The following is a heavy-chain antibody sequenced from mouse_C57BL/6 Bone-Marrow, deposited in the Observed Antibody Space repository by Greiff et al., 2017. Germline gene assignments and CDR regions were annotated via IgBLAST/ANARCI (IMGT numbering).Heavy chain of an antibody. Sequence: EVQVVESGGDLVKPGGSLKLSCAASGFTFSSYGMSWVRQTPDKRLEWVATISSGGSYTYYPDSVKGRFTIYRDNAKNTLYLQMSSLKSEETAMYYCARRGITTVVATDYAMDYWGQGTSVTVSS. CDR1: GFTFSSYG. V-gene: IGHV5-6*01. J-gene: IGHJ4*01. D-gene: IGHD1-1*01. CDR2: ISSGGSYT. CDR3: ARRGITTVVATDYAMDY.